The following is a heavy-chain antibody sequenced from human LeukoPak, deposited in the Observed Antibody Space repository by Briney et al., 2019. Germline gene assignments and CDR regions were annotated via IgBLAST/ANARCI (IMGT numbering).Heavy chain of an antibody. V-gene: IGHV3-15*01. Sequence: PGGSLRLSCAASGFTFSNAWMSWVRQAPGKGLEWVGRIKSKTDGGTTDYAAPVKGRFTISRDDSKNTLYLQMNSLKTEDTAVYYCTTEGRYCSGGSCYPFDYWGQGTPVTVSS. CDR1: GFTFSNAW. CDR2: IKSKTDGGTT. CDR3: TTEGRYCSGGSCYPFDY. D-gene: IGHD2-15*01. J-gene: IGHJ4*02.